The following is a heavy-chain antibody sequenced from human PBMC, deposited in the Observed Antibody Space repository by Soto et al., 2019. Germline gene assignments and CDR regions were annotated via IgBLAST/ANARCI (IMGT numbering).Heavy chain of an antibody. J-gene: IGHJ6*02. Sequence: EVQLVESGGGLVQPGGSLRLSCAASGFTFSSYWMHWVLQAPGKGLVWVSRINSDGSSTSYADSVKGRFTISRDNAKNTLYLQMNSLRAEDTAVYYCARDRGGANRYGMDVWGQGTTVTVSS. CDR1: GFTFSSYW. CDR2: INSDGSST. D-gene: IGHD3-16*01. V-gene: IGHV3-74*01. CDR3: ARDRGGANRYGMDV.